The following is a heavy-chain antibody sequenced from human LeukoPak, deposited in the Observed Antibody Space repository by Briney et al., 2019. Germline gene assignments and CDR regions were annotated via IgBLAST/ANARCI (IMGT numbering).Heavy chain of an antibody. CDR2: IYTSGST. CDR3: ARVFNHYDSSGYLYY. CDR1: GGSISSYY. D-gene: IGHD3-22*01. V-gene: IGHV4-4*07. Sequence: KPSETLSLTCTVSGGSISSYYWSWIRQPAGKGLEWIGRIYTSGSTNYNPSLKGRVTMSVDTSKNQFSLKLSSVTAADTAVYYCARVFNHYDSSGYLYYWGQGTLVTVSS. J-gene: IGHJ4*02.